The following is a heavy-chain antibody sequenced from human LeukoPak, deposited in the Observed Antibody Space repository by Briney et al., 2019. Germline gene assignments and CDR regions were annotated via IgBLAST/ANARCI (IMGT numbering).Heavy chain of an antibody. CDR2: IWSDGSKK. V-gene: IGHV3-33*01. J-gene: IGHJ5*02. Sequence: GRSLRLSCAASGFTFSSFGMHWVRHAPGKGLEGVTVIWSDGSKKYYADSVQGRFTISRDNSKNTLYLQMSSLRAEDTAVYYCARDRVSASLNCFDPWGQGTLVTVSS. D-gene: IGHD2-2*01. CDR3: ARDRVSASLNCFDP. CDR1: GFTFSSFG.